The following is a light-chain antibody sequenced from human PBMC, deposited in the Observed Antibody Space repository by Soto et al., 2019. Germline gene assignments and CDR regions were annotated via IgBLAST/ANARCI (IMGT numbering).Light chain of an antibody. J-gene: IGKJ4*01. Sequence: EILMTQSPYTLSVSPGERVTLSCRASRTVSNRLAWYQHKPGQAPRLLISGASTGATGIPPRFRGSGSGTEFTLTVDTLQSEDIAIYYCQQYYHWPVTFGGGTKVAIK. CDR1: RTVSNR. V-gene: IGKV3-15*01. CDR2: GAS. CDR3: QQYYHWPVT.